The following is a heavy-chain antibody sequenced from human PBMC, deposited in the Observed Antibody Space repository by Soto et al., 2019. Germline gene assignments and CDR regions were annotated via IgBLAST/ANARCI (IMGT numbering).Heavy chain of an antibody. V-gene: IGHV1-8*01. Sequence: ASVKVSCKASGYTFTSYDINWVRQATGQGLEWMGWMNPNSGNTGYAQKFQGRVTMTRNTSISTAYMELSSLRSEDTAVYYCARAIVVVPAALFLFDSWGQGSPVIVSS. CDR1: GYTFTSYD. D-gene: IGHD2-2*01. CDR2: MNPNSGNT. J-gene: IGHJ5*01. CDR3: ARAIVVVPAALFLFDS.